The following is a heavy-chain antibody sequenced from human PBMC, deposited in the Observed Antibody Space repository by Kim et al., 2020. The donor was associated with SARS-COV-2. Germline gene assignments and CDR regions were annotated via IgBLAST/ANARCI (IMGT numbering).Heavy chain of an antibody. CDR1: GFTFSSYG. CDR3: AREAYCGGDCYPMDV. Sequence: GGSLRLSCAASGFTFSSYGMHWVRQAPGKGLEWVAVIWYDGSNKYYADSVKGRFTISRDNSKNTLYLQMNSLRAEDTAVYYCAREAYCGGDCYPMDVWGQGTTVTVSS. V-gene: IGHV3-33*08. J-gene: IGHJ6*02. D-gene: IGHD2-21*02. CDR2: IWYDGSNK.